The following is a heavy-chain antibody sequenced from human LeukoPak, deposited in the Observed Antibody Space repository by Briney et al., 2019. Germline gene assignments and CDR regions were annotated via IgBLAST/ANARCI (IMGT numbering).Heavy chain of an antibody. CDR2: IYTSGTT. CDR1: GGSLSSYY. CDR3: ARVMPSVAATSMAYMDV. J-gene: IGHJ6*03. V-gene: IGHV4-4*07. D-gene: IGHD2-15*01. Sequence: SETLSLTCTVSGGSLSSYYWNWIRQPAGQGLGWIGRIYTSGTTNYNPSTKSRVTMSVDTSKNQFSLKLSSVTAADTAMYYCARVMPSVAATSMAYMDVWGKGTTVTVSS.